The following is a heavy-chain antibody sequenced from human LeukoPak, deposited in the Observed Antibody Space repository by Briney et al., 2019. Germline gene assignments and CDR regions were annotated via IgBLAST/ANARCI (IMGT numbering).Heavy chain of an antibody. CDR2: IYYSGST. J-gene: IGHJ5*02. CDR1: GGSISSSY. D-gene: IGHD3-10*01. CDR3: ARDMESGSGSYYFPGWFDP. Sequence: PSETLSLTCTVPGGSISSSYWTWIRQPPGKGLEWIGYIYYSGSTNYNPSLKSRVTISVDTPKNQFSLKLSSVTAADTAVDYCARDMESGSGSYYFPGWFDPWGQGTLVTVSS. V-gene: IGHV4-59*01.